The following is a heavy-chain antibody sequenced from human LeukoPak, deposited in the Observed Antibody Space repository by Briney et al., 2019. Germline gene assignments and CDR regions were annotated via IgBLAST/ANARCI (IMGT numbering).Heavy chain of an antibody. J-gene: IGHJ4*02. CDR3: AKASTCSSTSCYIFDY. CDR2: ISGSGGST. D-gene: IGHD2-2*02. Sequence: GGSLRPSCAASGFTFSSYAMSWVRQAPGKGLEWVSAISGSGGSTYYADSVKGRFTISRDNSKNTLYLQMNSLRAEDTAVYYCAKASTCSSTSCYIFDYWGQGTLVTVSS. CDR1: GFTFSSYA. V-gene: IGHV3-23*01.